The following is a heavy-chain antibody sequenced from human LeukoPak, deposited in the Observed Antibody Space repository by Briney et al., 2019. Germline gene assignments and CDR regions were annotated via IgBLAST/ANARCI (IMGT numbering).Heavy chain of an antibody. CDR1: VASVSSGYYF. CDR3: ARSVNRGVTRNAMYYFDY. CDR2: IYYTRGT. V-gene: IGHV4-61*01. J-gene: IGHJ4*02. Sequence: PSQTLSLTCTVSVASVSSGYYFWTWIRQPPGKGLEWIGNIYYTRGTNYNPSLKSRVTTLVDTSKNQFSMKLSSVTAADTAVYYCARSVNRGVTRNAMYYFDYWGQGILVTVSS. D-gene: IGHD3-10*01.